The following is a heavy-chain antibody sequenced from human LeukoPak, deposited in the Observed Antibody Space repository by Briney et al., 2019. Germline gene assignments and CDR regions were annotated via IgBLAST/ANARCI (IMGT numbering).Heavy chain of an antibody. V-gene: IGHV1-69*05. Sequence: ASVKVSCKTSGGTFSSYAISWVRQAPGQGLEWMGWIIPIFGTANYAQKFQGRVTITTDESTSTAYMELSSLRSEDTAVYYCARTVVGATTDDAFDIWGQGTMVTVSS. CDR3: ARTVVGATTDDAFDI. CDR1: GGTFSSYA. CDR2: IIPIFGTA. J-gene: IGHJ3*02. D-gene: IGHD1-26*01.